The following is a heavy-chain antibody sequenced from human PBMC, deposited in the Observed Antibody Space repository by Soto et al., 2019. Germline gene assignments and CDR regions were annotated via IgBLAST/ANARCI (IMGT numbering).Heavy chain of an antibody. CDR1: GFTFSSYA. V-gene: IGHV3-23*01. D-gene: IGHD6-19*01. J-gene: IGHJ4*02. CDR2: ISGSGGST. Sequence: PGGSLRLSCAASGFTFSSYAMSWVRQAPGKGLEWVSAISGSGGSTYYADSVKGRFTISRDNSKNTLYLQMNSLRAEDTAVYYCAKRRKEYSSGWYPFDYWGQGTLVTVSS. CDR3: AKRRKEYSSGWYPFDY.